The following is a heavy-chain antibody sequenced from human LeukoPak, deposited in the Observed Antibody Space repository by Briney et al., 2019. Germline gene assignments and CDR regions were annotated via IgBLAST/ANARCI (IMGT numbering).Heavy chain of an antibody. Sequence: AASVKVSCKASGHTFTGYYMHWVRQAPGQGLEWMGWINPNSGGTNYAQKFQGRVTMTRDTSISTAYMELSRLRSDDTAVYYCARGVGGSGSYYRRGFDPWGQGTLVTVSS. J-gene: IGHJ5*02. CDR1: GHTFTGYY. CDR2: INPNSGGT. D-gene: IGHD3-10*01. CDR3: ARGVGGSGSYYRRGFDP. V-gene: IGHV1-2*02.